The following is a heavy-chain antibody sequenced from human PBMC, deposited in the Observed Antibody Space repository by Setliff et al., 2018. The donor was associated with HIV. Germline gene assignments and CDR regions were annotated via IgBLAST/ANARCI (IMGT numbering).Heavy chain of an antibody. CDR3: ATGRIPGIPAVIVY. V-gene: IGHV1-69-2*01. CDR1: GGTFSSYA. D-gene: IGHD6-13*01. CDR2: VDPEGGKT. J-gene: IGHJ4*02. Sequence: GASVKVSCKASGGTFSSYAISWVRQAPGKGLEWMGLVDPEGGKTIYAENFQGRVTITADTSTDTTYMKLSSLRSEDTAVYYCATGRIPGIPAVIVYWGQGTLVTVSS.